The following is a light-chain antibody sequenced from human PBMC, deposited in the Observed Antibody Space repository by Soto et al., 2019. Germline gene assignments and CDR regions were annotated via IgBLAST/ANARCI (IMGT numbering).Light chain of an antibody. CDR3: TSYAGGNNV. V-gene: IGLV2-8*01. CDR2: EVN. Sequence: QSVLTQPPSASGSPGQSVTISCTGTSSDVGCYNFVSWYQQYPGKVPKLMVYEVNKRPSGVPDRFSGSKSGNTASLTVSGLQADDEADYYCTSYAGGNNVFGTGTKLTVL. J-gene: IGLJ1*01. CDR1: SSDVGCYNF.